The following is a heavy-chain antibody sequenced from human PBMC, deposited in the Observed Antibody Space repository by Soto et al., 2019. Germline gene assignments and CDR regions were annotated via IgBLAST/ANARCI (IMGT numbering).Heavy chain of an antibody. V-gene: IGHV3-11*01. CDR2: ISDDGYTI. CDR1: GFTFSGFY. J-gene: IGHJ4*02. D-gene: IGHD3-22*01. Sequence: PRGSLRVSWAPSGFTFSGFYMSWVRQAPGKGPEWVSYISDDGYTIYYADSVKGRFTISRDNAKNSLDLQMTNLRAEDTAVYYRAKPLSPSSSSYIDYWAQGTMVTVSS. CDR3: AKPLSPSSSSYIDY.